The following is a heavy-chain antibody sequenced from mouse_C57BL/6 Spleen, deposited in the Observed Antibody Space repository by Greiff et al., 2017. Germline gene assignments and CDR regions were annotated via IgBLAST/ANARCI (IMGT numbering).Heavy chain of an antibody. Sequence: VQLQQPGAELVKPGASVKLSCKASGYTFTSYWMQWVKQRPGQGLEWIGEIDPSDSYTNYNQKFKGKATLTVDTSSSPAYMQLSSLTSEDSAVYYCARGGSNYNYWGQGTTLTVSS. CDR2: IDPSDSYT. CDR1: GYTFTSYW. CDR3: ARGGSNYNY. V-gene: IGHV1-50*01. D-gene: IGHD2-5*01. J-gene: IGHJ2*01.